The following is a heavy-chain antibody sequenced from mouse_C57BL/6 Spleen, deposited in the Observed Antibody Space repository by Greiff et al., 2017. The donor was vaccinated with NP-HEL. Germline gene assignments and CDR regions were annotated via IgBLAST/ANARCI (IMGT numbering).Heavy chain of an antibody. CDR3: ARDHYYGSSLMDY. J-gene: IGHJ4*01. D-gene: IGHD1-1*01. Sequence: DVKLVESGGGLVKPGGSLKLSCAASGFTFSSYAMSWVRQTPEKRLEWVATISDGGSYTYYPDNVKGRFTISRDNAKNNLYLQMSHLKSEDTAMYYCARDHYYGSSLMDYWGQGTSVTVSS. CDR1: GFTFSSYA. V-gene: IGHV5-4*01. CDR2: ISDGGSYT.